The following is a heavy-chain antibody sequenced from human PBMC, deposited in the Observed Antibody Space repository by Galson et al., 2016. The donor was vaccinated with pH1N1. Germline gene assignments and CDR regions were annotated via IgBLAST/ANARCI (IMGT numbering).Heavy chain of an antibody. CDR1: GYTFTDYW. J-gene: IGHJ4*02. CDR3: AMEEPSGFYSH. CDR2: IYPRDSDT. V-gene: IGHV5-51*01. D-gene: IGHD3-22*01. Sequence: QSGAEVKKSGESLKISCEASGYTFTDYWIGWVRQTPGTGLEWIGIIYPRDSDTRYRPSFQGHVTFSADESISSAYLQWSSLKASDSGIYYCAMEEPSGFYSHWGQGTLVTVSS.